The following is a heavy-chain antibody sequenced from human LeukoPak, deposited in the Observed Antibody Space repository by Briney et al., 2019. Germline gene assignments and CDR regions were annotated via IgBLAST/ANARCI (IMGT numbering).Heavy chain of an antibody. Sequence: PGGSLRLSCAASGFTFSSYSMNWVRQAPGKGLEWVSSISSSSSYIYYADSVKGRFTISRDNAKNSLYLQMNSLRAEDTAVYYCARWGALGYYDSSAKLTSYWGQGTLVTVSS. CDR2: ISSSSSYI. CDR1: GFTFSSYS. CDR3: ARWGALGYYDSSAKLTSY. D-gene: IGHD3-22*01. V-gene: IGHV3-21*01. J-gene: IGHJ4*02.